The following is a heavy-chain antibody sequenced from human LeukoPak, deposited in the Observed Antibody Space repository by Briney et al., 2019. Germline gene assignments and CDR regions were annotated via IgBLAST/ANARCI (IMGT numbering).Heavy chain of an antibody. CDR1: GFTFDDYA. D-gene: IGHD3-9*01. CDR3: AKAPDYDILTPIDY. V-gene: IGHV3-9*03. J-gene: IGHJ4*02. Sequence: GGSLRLSCVGSGFTFDDYAMHWVRQAPGKGLEWVSGISRNSGRRGYADSVKGRFTISRDNAKTSLYLQMNSLRAEDMALYYCAKAPDYDILTPIDYWGQGTLVTVSS. CDR2: ISRNSGRR.